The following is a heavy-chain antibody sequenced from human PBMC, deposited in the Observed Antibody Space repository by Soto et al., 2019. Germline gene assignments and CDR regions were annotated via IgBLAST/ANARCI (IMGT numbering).Heavy chain of an antibody. Sequence: EVQLLESGGGLEQPGGSLRLSCAASGFIFSSYALSWVRQAPGKGLEWVSAISGSGTTTYYADSVKGRFTFSRDNSKNMLYLQMNSLRAEDTAVYYCAKTHSGWCTPFDSWGQGTLVTVSS. D-gene: IGHD6-19*01. CDR3: AKTHSGWCTPFDS. J-gene: IGHJ4*02. CDR1: GFIFSSYA. V-gene: IGHV3-23*01. CDR2: ISGSGTTT.